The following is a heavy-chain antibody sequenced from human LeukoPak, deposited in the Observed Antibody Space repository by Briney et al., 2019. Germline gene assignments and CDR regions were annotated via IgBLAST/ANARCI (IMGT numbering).Heavy chain of an antibody. J-gene: IGHJ4*02. Sequence: GGSLRLSCAASGFTFSSYSMNWVRQAPGKGLEWVSSISSSSYIYYADSVKGRFTISRDNAKNSLYLQMNSLRAEDTAVYYCARDGIAAVGEVYYFDYWGQGTLVTVSS. V-gene: IGHV3-21*01. CDR2: ISSSSYI. CDR1: GFTFSSYS. D-gene: IGHD6-13*01. CDR3: ARDGIAAVGEVYYFDY.